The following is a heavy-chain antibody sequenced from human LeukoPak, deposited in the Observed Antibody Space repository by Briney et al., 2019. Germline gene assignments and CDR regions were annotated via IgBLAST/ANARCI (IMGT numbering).Heavy chain of an antibody. V-gene: IGHV1-69*05. CDR1: GYTFTSYA. J-gene: IGHJ6*03. Sequence: ASVKVSCKASGYTFTSYAISWVRQAPGQGLEWMGGIIPVFGTANYAQKFQGRVTITTDESTSTAYMELSSLRSEDTAVYYCAREEEAGITLDYYYMDVWGKGTTVTVSS. D-gene: IGHD1-20*01. CDR2: IIPVFGTA. CDR3: AREEEAGITLDYYYMDV.